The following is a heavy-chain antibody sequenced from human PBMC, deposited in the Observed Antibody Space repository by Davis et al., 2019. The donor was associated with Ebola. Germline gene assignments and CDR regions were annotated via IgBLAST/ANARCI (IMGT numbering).Heavy chain of an antibody. CDR1: GFCFDDYS. V-gene: IGHV3-43*01. CDR3: AKDLGDH. J-gene: IGHJ5*02. CDR2: ITWDGGST. Sequence: GESLKISCAASGFCFDDYSMHWARQAPGKGLEWVSLITWDGGSTYYADSVRGRFTVSRDNSRNSLYLQMNSLRTEDTAFYYCAKDLGDHWGQGTLVTVSS.